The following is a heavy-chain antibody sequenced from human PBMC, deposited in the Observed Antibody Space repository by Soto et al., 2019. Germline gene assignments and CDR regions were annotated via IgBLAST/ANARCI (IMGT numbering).Heavy chain of an antibody. CDR2: ISSSGNSI. CDR3: ARRAAAGRSFEY. D-gene: IGHD6-13*01. Sequence: GGSLRLSCAASGFTFSDYYMTLIRQAPGKGLEWVSYISSSGNSIYYADSVRGRFTVSRDNAKNSLFLQMNSLRAEDTAVYYCARRAAAGRSFEYWGLGTLVTVSS. CDR1: GFTFSDYY. V-gene: IGHV3-11*01. J-gene: IGHJ4*02.